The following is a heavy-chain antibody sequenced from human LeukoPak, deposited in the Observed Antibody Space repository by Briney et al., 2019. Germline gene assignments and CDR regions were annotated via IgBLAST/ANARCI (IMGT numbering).Heavy chain of an antibody. Sequence: ASVKVSCRASGYTFTSYGISWVRQAPGQGLEWMGWISNHNGKTNYAQKFQGRVTMTTDTSTRTAYMELRSLRSDDTVLFYCARVIVRGVIAPVCDYWGQGTLVTVSS. D-gene: IGHD3-10*02. J-gene: IGHJ4*02. CDR1: GYTFTSYG. V-gene: IGHV1-18*01. CDR2: ISNHNGKT. CDR3: ARVIVRGVIAPVCDY.